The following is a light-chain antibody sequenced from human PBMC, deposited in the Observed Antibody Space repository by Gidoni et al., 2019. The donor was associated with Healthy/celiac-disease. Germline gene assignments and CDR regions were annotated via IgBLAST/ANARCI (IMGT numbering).Light chain of an antibody. CDR2: YDS. CDR1: NIGSKS. Sequence: SPVLTPPPSVSVAPGKTARITRGGNNIGSKSVHWYQQKPGQAPVLVIYYDSDRPSGIPDRFSGSNSGNTATLTISRVEAGDEADYYCQVWDSSSDHWVFGGGTKLTVL. J-gene: IGLJ3*02. CDR3: QVWDSSSDHWV. V-gene: IGLV3-21*04.